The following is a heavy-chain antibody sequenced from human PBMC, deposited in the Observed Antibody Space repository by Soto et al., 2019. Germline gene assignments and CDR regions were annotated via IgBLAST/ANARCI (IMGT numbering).Heavy chain of an antibody. CDR2: ISYDGSNK. CDR3: ARGPCLDYDFWSGYYRYYYYYYGMDI. V-gene: IGHV3-30-3*01. Sequence: GGSLRLSCAASGFTFSSYAMHWVRQAPGKGLEWVAVISYDGSNKYYADSVKGRFTISRDNSKNTLYLQMNSLRAEDTAVYYCARGPCLDYDFWSGYYRYYYYYYGMDIWGQGTTVTVSS. CDR1: GFTFSSYA. D-gene: IGHD3-3*01. J-gene: IGHJ6*02.